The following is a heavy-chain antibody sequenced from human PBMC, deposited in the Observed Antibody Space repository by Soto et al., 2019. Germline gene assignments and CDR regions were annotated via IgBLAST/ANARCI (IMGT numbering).Heavy chain of an antibody. CDR3: ARRPSCPGGNCLLNYFDY. J-gene: IGHJ4*02. V-gene: IGHV4-4*02. CDR1: SDSVSSTNW. Sequence: QVQLQESGPGLVKPSGTLSLTCAVSSDSVSSTNWCSWVRQPPGKGLEWTGEVSHSGTTNYNPSLESRLTRSRDTSRNQFSLSLSSVTAADTAVYYCARRPSCPGGNCLLNYFDYWGQGTLVTVSS. D-gene: IGHD2-15*01. CDR2: VSHSGTT.